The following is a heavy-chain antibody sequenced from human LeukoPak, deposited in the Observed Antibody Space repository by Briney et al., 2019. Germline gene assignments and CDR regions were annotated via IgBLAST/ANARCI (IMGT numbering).Heavy chain of an antibody. J-gene: IGHJ3*02. Sequence: SETLSLTCTVSGGFSSSYYWSWIRQPAGKGLEWIGRIYTSDSTNYNPSLKSRVTMSVDTSKNQFSLRLSSVTAADTAVYYCARELPAATPRAFDIWGQGTMVTVSS. V-gene: IGHV4-4*07. CDR3: ARELPAATPRAFDI. CDR2: IYTSDST. D-gene: IGHD2-2*01. CDR1: GGFSSSYY.